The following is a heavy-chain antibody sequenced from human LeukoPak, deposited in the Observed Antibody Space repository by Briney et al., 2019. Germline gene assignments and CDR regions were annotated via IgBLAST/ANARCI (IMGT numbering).Heavy chain of an antibody. CDR1: GGSISSYY. Sequence: SETLSLTCTVSGGSISSYYWSWIRQPPGKGLEWIGYIYYSGTTYYNPSLKSRVTISVDTSKNQFSLKLSSVTAADTAVYYCAREGFGSPLYYWGQGTLVTVSS. J-gene: IGHJ4*02. D-gene: IGHD3-10*01. V-gene: IGHV4-59*12. CDR3: AREGFGSPLYY. CDR2: IYYSGTT.